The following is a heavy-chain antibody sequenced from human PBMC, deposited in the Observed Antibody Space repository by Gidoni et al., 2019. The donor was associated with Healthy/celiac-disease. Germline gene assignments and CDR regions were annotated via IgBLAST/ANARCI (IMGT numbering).Heavy chain of an antibody. Sequence: QVQLVQYGAEVKQPGSSVKVSCQASGGTFSSYALIWVREAPGQGLEWMGRIIPTLGIANYAQKFQGRVTIAADKSTSTAYMELSSLRSEDTAVYYCARAHLTYYEFWSGYYTPGPFDYWGQGTLVTVSS. D-gene: IGHD3-3*01. CDR2: IIPTLGIA. J-gene: IGHJ4*02. CDR3: ARAHLTYYEFWSGYYTPGPFDY. CDR1: GGTFSSYA. V-gene: IGHV1-69*04.